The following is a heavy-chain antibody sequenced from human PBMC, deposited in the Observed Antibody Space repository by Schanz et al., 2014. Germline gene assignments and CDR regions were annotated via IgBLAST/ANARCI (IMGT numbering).Heavy chain of an antibody. V-gene: IGHV4-39*01. Sequence: QLHLQESGPGLAKPSETLSLICSVSGGSISTSSRYWGWIRQSPGKGLEWLGSLYYTGKTHYNPSLKSKATIPQDPPKTHFPLTLPSVTAADTAVYYCVRHGNYEFWHGPTPQFENWGQGTLVTVS. CDR2: LYYTGKT. CDR1: GGSISTSSRY. J-gene: IGHJ4*02. D-gene: IGHD3-3*01. CDR3: VRHGNYEFWHGPTPQFEN.